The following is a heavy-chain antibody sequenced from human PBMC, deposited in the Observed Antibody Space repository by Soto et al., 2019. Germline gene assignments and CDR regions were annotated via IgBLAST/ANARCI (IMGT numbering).Heavy chain of an antibody. J-gene: IGHJ6*02. CDR3: AKGRSYYYYYGVDV. V-gene: IGHV3-30*04. CDR1: GFTFNNYA. CDR2: ISYDGRNK. Sequence: GGSLRLSCAASGFTFNNYAMYWVRQAPGKGLEWVAVISYDGRNKYYADSVKGRFTISRDNSKSTLYLQMNSLRAEDTALYYCAKGRSYYYYYGVDVWGQGTTVTVSS.